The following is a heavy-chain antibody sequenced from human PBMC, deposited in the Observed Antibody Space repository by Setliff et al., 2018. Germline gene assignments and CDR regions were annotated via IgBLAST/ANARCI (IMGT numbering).Heavy chain of an antibody. J-gene: IGHJ5*02. Sequence: GESLKISCEASGYSFTSYWIGWVRQMPGKGLEWMGSVYPGDSETRYSPSFQGQVTISADKSIGTAYLQWSSLKASDTAIYYCGRSPGLAEGGSWFAPWGQGTLVTVSS. V-gene: IGHV5-51*01. D-gene: IGHD6-13*01. CDR3: GRSPGLAEGGSWFAP. CDR1: GYSFTSYW. CDR2: VYPGDSET.